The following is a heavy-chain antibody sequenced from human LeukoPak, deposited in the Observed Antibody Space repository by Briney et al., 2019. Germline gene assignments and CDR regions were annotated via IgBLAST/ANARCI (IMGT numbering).Heavy chain of an antibody. CDR3: ARILTTFDS. CDR2: FYYIGGT. D-gene: IGHD4-11*01. V-gene: IGHV4-39*01. CDR1: RGSISSSSYY. J-gene: IGHJ4*02. Sequence: SETLSLTCTVSRGSISSSSYYWGWIRQPPGKRLEWIGSFYYIGGTYYNPSLEGRVIISADSSKNQFSLKLTSVTAADTALYYCARILTTFDSWGQGTLVTVSS.